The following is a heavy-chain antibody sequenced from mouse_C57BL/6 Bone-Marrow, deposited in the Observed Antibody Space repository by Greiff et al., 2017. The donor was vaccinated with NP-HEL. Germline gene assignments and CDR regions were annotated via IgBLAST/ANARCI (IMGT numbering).Heavy chain of an antibody. CDR1: GFTFSSYA. J-gene: IGHJ2*01. CDR2: ISDGGSYT. CDR3: AREGLGFFDY. Sequence: EVQRVESGGGLVKPGGSLKLSCAASGFTFSSYAMSWVRQTPERRLEWVATISDGGSYTYYPDNVKGRFTISRDNAKNNLYLQMSHLKSEDTAMYYCAREGLGFFDYWGQGTTLTVSS. V-gene: IGHV5-4*01. D-gene: IGHD3-3*01.